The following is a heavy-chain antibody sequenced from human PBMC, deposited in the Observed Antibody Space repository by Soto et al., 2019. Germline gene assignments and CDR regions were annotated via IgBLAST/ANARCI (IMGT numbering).Heavy chain of an antibody. J-gene: IGHJ5*02. CDR3: PYSSGWYGWFDP. CDR2: INHSGST. V-gene: IGHV4-34*01. D-gene: IGHD6-19*01. CDR1: GGSFSGYY. Sequence: QVQLQQWGAGLLKPSETLSLTCAVYGGSFSGYYWSWIRQPPGKGLEWIGEINHSGSTNYNPSLKSRVTISVDTSKNQFSLKLSSVTAADTAVYHCPYSSGWYGWFDPWGQGTLVTVSS.